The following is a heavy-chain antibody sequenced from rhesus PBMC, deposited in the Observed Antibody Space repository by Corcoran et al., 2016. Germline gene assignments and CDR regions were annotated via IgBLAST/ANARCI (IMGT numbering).Heavy chain of an antibody. D-gene: IGHD6-37*01. V-gene: IGHV4-76*01. CDR1: GYSISSGYD. CDR2: NYGSSGST. CDR3: ARRSGNFDY. Sequence: QVQLQESGPGVVKPSETLSLTCAVSGYSISSGYDWSWIRQPPGKGLECIGYNYGSSGSTNANPSLNNRVTTSKDPSKHQFSLKLSSGTAADTAVDYGARRSGNFDYWGQGVLVTVSS. J-gene: IGHJ4*01.